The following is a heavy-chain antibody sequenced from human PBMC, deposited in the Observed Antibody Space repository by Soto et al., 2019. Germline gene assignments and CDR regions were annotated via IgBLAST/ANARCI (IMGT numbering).Heavy chain of an antibody. CDR2: ISNRGSPT. CDR3: SKMEYGLCYSEY. V-gene: IGHV3-11*01. Sequence: QVQLVESGGGLVKPGGSLRLSCAASGFTFSDYYMTWIRQAPGKGLEWVSYISNRGSPTYAESVKGRFTVSRDNARNSVYLQMSRLRAEDTAFYFLSKMEYGLCYSEYWGLGTLVTVSS. D-gene: IGHD2-8*01. CDR1: GFTFSDYY. J-gene: IGHJ4*01.